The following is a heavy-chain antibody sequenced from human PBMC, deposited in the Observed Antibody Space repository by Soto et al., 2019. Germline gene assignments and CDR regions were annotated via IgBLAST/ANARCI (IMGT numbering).Heavy chain of an antibody. V-gene: IGHV1-46*01. CDR1: GYTFTSYY. J-gene: IGHJ4*02. CDR2: INPSGGST. D-gene: IGHD5-12*01. CDR3: AGDAQIGRGDRASSTY. Sequence: QVQLVQSGAEVTKPGASVKVSCKASGYTFTSYYIHWVRQAPGQGLEWVGLINPSGGSTTYAQKFQGRVTMTRDTSPSTVYMALHSLRSEDTAVYFCAGDAQIGRGDRASSTYWGQGTLVTVSS.